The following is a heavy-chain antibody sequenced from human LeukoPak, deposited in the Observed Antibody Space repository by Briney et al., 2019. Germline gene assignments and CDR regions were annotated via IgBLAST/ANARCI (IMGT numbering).Heavy chain of an antibody. CDR2: IYYSGST. J-gene: IGHJ6*02. V-gene: IGHV4-39*07. CDR3: SGSYYNEAYYYYYGMDV. Sequence: SETLSLTCTVSVGSISSSSYYWGWIRQPPGKGLEWIGSIYYSGSTYYNPSLKSRVTISVDTSKNQFSLKLSSVTAADTAVYYCSGSYYNEAYYYYYGMDVWGQGTTVTVSS. CDR1: VGSISSSSYY. D-gene: IGHD3-10*01.